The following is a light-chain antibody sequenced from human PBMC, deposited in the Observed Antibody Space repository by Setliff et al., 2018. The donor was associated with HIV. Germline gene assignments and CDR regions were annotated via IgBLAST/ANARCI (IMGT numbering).Light chain of an antibody. CDR2: EVI. CDR1: SSDIGVSKF. J-gene: IGLJ3*02. Sequence: QSALTQPASVSGSPGQSITISCTGTSSDIGVSKFVSWYQQPPGRAPKLVIYEVINRPSGVSDRFSGSKSGNTASLTISGLQAEDEADYYCSSYKTGNTLVFGGGTKVTVL. CDR3: SSYKTGNTLV. V-gene: IGLV2-14*01.